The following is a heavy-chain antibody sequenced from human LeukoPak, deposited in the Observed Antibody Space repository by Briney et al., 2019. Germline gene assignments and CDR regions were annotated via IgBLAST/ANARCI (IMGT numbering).Heavy chain of an antibody. CDR1: GGSFSGYY. CDR2: INHSGST. D-gene: IGHD3-10*01. J-gene: IGHJ5*02. CDR3: ARGGYYGSGNDFRFDP. V-gene: IGHV4-34*01. Sequence: SETLSLTCAVYGGSFSGYYWSWIRQPPGKGLEWIGEINHSGSTNYNPSLKSRVTISVDTSKNQFSLELSSVTAADTAVYYCARGGYYGSGNDFRFDPWGQGTLVTVSS.